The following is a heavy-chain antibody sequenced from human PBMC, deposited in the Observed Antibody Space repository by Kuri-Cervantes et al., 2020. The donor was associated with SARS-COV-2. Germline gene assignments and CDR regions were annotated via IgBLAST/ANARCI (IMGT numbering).Heavy chain of an antibody. Sequence: ASVKVSCKASGYTFTSYYMHWVRQAPGQGLEWMGIINPSGGSTSYAQKFQGRVTMTSDTSTSTVYMELSSLRSEDTAVYYCASTSGSHPVFDYWGQGTLVTVSS. D-gene: IGHD3-10*01. CDR2: INPSGGST. CDR1: GYTFTSYY. CDR3: ASTSGSHPVFDY. J-gene: IGHJ4*02. V-gene: IGHV1-46*01.